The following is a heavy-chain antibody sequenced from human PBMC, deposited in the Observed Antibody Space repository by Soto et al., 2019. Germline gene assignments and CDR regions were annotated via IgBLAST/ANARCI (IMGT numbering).Heavy chain of an antibody. Sequence: SKPLYITCDVYGGSVSSGGYYWSWVRQNPEKGLEWIGYHYNDGSTFYNPALQSRAVISVDKTKTHLFLNLRSVTAADKAPYYWARARYAGTLRDDWGQGTRVTV. D-gene: IGHD6-13*01. CDR2: HYNDGST. V-gene: IGHV4-31*11. J-gene: IGHJ4*01. CDR3: ARARYAGTLRDD. CDR1: GGSVSSGGYY.